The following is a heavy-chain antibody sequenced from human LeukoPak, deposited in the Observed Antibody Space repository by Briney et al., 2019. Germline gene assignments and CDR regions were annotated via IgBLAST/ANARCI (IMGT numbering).Heavy chain of an antibody. CDR3: ARDRSGYSYGHALFDY. CDR1: GYTFTSYG. CDR2: ISAYNGNT. J-gene: IGHJ4*02. Sequence: GASVKASCKASGYTFTSYGISWVRQAPGQGLEWMGWISAYNGNTNYAQKLQGRVTMTTDTSTSTAYMELRSLRSDDTAVYYCARDRSGYSYGHALFDYWGQGTLVTVSS. V-gene: IGHV1-18*01. D-gene: IGHD5-18*01.